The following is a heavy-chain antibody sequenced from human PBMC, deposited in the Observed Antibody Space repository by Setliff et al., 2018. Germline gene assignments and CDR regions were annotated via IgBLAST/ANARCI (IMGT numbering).Heavy chain of an antibody. Sequence: GASVKVSCKASGGTFSSYAISWVRQAPGQGLEWMGGIIPILGIANYAQKFQGRVTITADESTSTAYMELRSLRSGDTAVYYCARPNDSSGYYYHYWGQGTLVTVSS. J-gene: IGHJ4*02. CDR1: GGTFSSYA. V-gene: IGHV1-69*10. CDR2: IIPILGIA. CDR3: ARPNDSSGYYYHY. D-gene: IGHD3-22*01.